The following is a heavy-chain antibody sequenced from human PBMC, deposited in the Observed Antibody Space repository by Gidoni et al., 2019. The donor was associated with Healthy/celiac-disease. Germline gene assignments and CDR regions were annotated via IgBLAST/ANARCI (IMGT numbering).Heavy chain of an antibody. CDR1: GYTFTSYG. Sequence: QVPLVQSGAEVKKPGASVQVSCKASGYTFTSYGISWVRQAPGQGLEWMGWISAYNGNTNYAQKLKGRVTMTTDTSTSKAYMELRSLRSDDTAVYYCARDYLRWGAFDIWGQGTMVTVSS. D-gene: IGHD5-12*01. V-gene: IGHV1-18*01. CDR2: ISAYNGNT. CDR3: ARDYLRWGAFDI. J-gene: IGHJ3*02.